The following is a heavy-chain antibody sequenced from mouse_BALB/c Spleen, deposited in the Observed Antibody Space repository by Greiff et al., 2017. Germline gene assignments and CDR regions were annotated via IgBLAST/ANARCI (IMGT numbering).Heavy chain of an antibody. D-gene: IGHD1-2*01. Sequence: EVKVVESGGGLVKPGGSLKLSCAASGFTFSDYYMYWVRQTPEKRLEWVATISDGGSYTYYPDSVKGRFTISRDNAKNNLYLQMSSLKSEDTAMYYCARDGSITTAGFAYWGQGTLVTVSA. V-gene: IGHV5-4*02. CDR1: GFTFSDYY. J-gene: IGHJ3*01. CDR2: ISDGGSYT. CDR3: ARDGSITTAGFAY.